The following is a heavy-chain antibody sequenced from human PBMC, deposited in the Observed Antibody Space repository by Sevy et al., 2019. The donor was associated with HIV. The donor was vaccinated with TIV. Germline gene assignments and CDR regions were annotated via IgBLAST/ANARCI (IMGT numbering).Heavy chain of an antibody. J-gene: IGHJ4*02. Sequence: GGSLRLSCAASGFTFTDYSMTWVRQAPGKGLEWVSSISSSGNYIYYADSVKGRFSISRDNAKNSLLLQMNSLRAEDTAVYYCARSWELLEFFDFWGQGTLVTVSS. CDR2: ISSSGNYI. CDR1: GFTFTDYS. CDR3: ARSWELLEFFDF. D-gene: IGHD1-26*01. V-gene: IGHV3-21*06.